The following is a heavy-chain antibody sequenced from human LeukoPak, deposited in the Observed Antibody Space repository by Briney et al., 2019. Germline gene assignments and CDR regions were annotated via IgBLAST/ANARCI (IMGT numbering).Heavy chain of an antibody. D-gene: IGHD2-2*01. CDR3: ARSGNIVVVPAATQRAFDY. J-gene: IGHJ4*02. CDR2: INHSGST. CDR1: GGSFSGYY. V-gene: IGHV4-34*01. Sequence: PETLSLTCAVYGGSFSGYYWSWIRQPPGKGLEWIGEINHSGSTNYNPSLESRVTISVDTSKNQFSLKLSSVTAADTAVYYCARSGNIVVVPAATQRAFDYWGQGTLVTVSS.